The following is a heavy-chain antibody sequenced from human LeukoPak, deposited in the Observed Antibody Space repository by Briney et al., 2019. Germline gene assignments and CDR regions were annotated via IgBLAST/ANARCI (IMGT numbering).Heavy chain of an antibody. CDR2: INWKGGST. Sequence: AGGSLRLSCAASGFTFDDYGMSWVRHASGKGLDWVSGINWKGGSTVYADSVKGRFTTSRDNAKNSLYLQMNSLRGEDTALYYCARDQEDGYGDYWYLDLWGRGTLVTVS. CDR3: ARDQEDGYGDYWYLDL. J-gene: IGHJ2*01. CDR1: GFTFDDYG. V-gene: IGHV3-20*04. D-gene: IGHD4-17*01.